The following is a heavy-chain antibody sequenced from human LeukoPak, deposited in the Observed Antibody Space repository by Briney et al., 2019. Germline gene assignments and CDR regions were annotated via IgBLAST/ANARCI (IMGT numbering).Heavy chain of an antibody. CDR3: AKDSRDGYSYPYFDC. V-gene: IGHV3-23*01. CDR1: GFTFSSYA. D-gene: IGHD5-18*01. Sequence: GGSLRLSCAASGFTFSSYAMSWVRQAPGKGLEWVSAISGSGGSTYYADSVRGRFTISRDNSKNTLYLQMNSLRAEDTAVYYCAKDSRDGYSYPYFDCWGQGTLVTVSS. J-gene: IGHJ4*02. CDR2: ISGSGGST.